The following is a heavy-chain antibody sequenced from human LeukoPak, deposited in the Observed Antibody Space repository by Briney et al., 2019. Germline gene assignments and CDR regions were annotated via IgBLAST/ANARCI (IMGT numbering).Heavy chain of an antibody. D-gene: IGHD1-1*01. J-gene: IGHJ4*02. V-gene: IGHV2-5*02. CDR2: IYWDDDK. Sequence: SGPTLVNPTQTLTLTCTFSGLSLSTGGVGVGWIRQPPGKALESLALIYWDDDKRYSPSLRSRLTITKDTSKNQVVLTMTNMDPVDTATYYCAHRKGGYNWNDGDSDYWGQGTLVTVSS. CDR3: AHRKGGYNWNDGDSDY. CDR1: GLSLSTGGVG.